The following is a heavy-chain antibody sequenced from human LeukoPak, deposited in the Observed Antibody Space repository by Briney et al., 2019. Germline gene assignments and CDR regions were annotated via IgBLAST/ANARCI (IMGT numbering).Heavy chain of an antibody. Sequence: PGGSLRLSCAASGFTFSSYEMNWVRQAPGKGLEWVSYISSSGSTIFYADSVKGRFTISRDNAKNSLYLQMNSLRAEDTAVYYCARSIRVDPLDYYYGMDVWGQGTTVTVSS. CDR3: ARSIRVDPLDYYYGMDV. CDR1: GFTFSSYE. CDR2: ISSSGSTI. D-gene: IGHD3-10*01. J-gene: IGHJ6*02. V-gene: IGHV3-48*03.